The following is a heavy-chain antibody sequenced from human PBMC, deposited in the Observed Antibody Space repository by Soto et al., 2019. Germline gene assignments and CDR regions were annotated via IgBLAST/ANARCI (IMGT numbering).Heavy chain of an antibody. Sequence: QVPLVESGGGVVQPGRSLTLSCAASGFRFTSSAMHWVRQAPDKGLEWVAFISYDAAVRYYADSVKGRFTIVRDNPKNTVYLQMNSLRTEDTALYYCAKDRDTEWSFDRWGQGTLVTVSS. CDR1: GFRFTSSA. J-gene: IGHJ4*02. CDR2: ISYDAAVR. D-gene: IGHD3-3*01. V-gene: IGHV3-30*18. CDR3: AKDRDTEWSFDR.